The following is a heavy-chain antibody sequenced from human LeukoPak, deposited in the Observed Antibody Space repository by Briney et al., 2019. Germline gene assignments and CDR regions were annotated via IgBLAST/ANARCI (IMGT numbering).Heavy chain of an antibody. CDR2: INHSGST. CDR3: ARGSVGRYYGSGPFDY. J-gene: IGHJ4*02. V-gene: IGHV4-34*01. D-gene: IGHD3-10*01. CDR1: GGSINNYY. Sequence: SETLSLTCTVSGGSINNYYWSWIRQPPGKGLEWIGEINHSGSTNYNPSLKSRVSISVDTSKNQFSLNLSSVTAADTAVYYCARGSVGRYYGSGPFDYWGQGTLVTVSS.